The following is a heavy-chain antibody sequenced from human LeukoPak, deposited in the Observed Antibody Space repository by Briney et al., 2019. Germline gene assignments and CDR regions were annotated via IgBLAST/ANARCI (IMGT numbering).Heavy chain of an antibody. V-gene: IGHV4-39*01. CDR2: IYYSGST. CDR3: ARLPVGVSTGIES. Sequence: PSETLSLTCTVSSGSINSGTCYWGWIRQSPGKGLEWIGSIYYSGSTYHNPSLKSRVTMSVDTSKNQFSLKLSSVTATDTAVYYCARLPVGVSTGIESWGQGTLVTVSS. D-gene: IGHD1-26*01. J-gene: IGHJ4*02. CDR1: SGSINSGTCY.